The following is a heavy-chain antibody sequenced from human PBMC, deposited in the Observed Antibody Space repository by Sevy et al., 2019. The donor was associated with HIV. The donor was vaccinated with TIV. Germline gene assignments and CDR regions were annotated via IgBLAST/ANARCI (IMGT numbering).Heavy chain of an antibody. Sequence: ASVKVSCKASGYTFTSYDINWVRQATGQGLEWMGWMNPNSGNTGYAQKFQGRVTMTRNTSISTAYMELSSLRSEDTAVYYCARFGCYDFWSGYCSSQSYYYYYMDVWGKGTTVTVSS. CDR2: MNPNSGNT. CDR1: GYTFTSYD. D-gene: IGHD3-3*01. CDR3: ARFGCYDFWSGYCSSQSYYYYYMDV. J-gene: IGHJ6*03. V-gene: IGHV1-8*01.